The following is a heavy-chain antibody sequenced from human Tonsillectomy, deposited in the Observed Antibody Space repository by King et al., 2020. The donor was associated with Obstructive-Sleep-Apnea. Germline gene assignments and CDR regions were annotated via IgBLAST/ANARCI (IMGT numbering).Heavy chain of an antibody. V-gene: IGHV3-30*04. CDR3: ARENNNLGIAAAGSIDY. D-gene: IGHD6-13*01. Sequence: VQLVESGGGVVQPGRSLRLSCAASGFTFSSYAMHWVRQAPGKGLEWVAVISYDGSNKYYADSVKGRFTISRDNSKNTLYLQMNSLRAEDTAVYYCARENNNLGIAAAGSIDYWGQGTLVTVSS. J-gene: IGHJ4*02. CDR1: GFTFSSYA. CDR2: ISYDGSNK.